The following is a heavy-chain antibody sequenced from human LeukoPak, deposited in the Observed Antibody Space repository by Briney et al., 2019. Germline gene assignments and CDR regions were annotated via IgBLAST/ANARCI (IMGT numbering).Heavy chain of an antibody. D-gene: IGHD3-22*01. V-gene: IGHV4-59*01. J-gene: IGHJ3*02. CDR3: ACLTTADAFDI. CDR1: GGSISSYY. Sequence: PSETLSLTCTVSGGSISSYYWSWIRQPPGKGLEWIGYISDSGSANYNPSLKSRVTISVDTSKNQFSLKLTSVTAADTAVYYCACLTTADAFDIWGQGTMVTVSS. CDR2: ISDSGSA.